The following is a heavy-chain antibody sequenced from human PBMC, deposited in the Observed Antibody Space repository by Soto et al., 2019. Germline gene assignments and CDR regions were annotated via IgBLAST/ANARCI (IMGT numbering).Heavy chain of an antibody. D-gene: IGHD3-9*01. CDR1: GVTFSSYA. V-gene: IGHV3-23*01. J-gene: IGHJ6*02. CDR3: AKNVWGITIFGGMDV. Sequence: PGRLLRLSCAASGVTFSSYAMSWVRQAQGKGLEWVSAISGSGGSTYYADSVKGRFTISRDNSKNTLYLQMNSLRAEDTAVYYCAKNVWGITIFGGMDVWGQGTTVTVSS. CDR2: ISGSGGST.